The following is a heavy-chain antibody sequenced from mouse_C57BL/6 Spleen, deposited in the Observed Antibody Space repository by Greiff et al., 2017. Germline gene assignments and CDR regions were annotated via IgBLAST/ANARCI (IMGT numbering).Heavy chain of an antibody. CDR1: GYTFTDYY. V-gene: IGHV1-75*01. D-gene: IGHD3-2*02. CDR3: ARCTAAQADYFDY. CDR2: IFPGSGST. J-gene: IGHJ2*01. Sequence: SGPELVKPGASVKISCKASGYTFTDYYINWVKQRPGQGLEWIGWIFPGSGSTYYNEKFKGKATLTVDKSSSTAYMLLSSLTSEDSAVYFCARCTAAQADYFDYWGQGTTLTVSS.